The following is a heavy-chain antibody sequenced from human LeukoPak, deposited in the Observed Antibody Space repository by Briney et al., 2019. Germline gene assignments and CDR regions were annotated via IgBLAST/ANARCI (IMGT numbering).Heavy chain of an antibody. CDR3: ARDYCSTSCYASWFDP. J-gene: IGHJ5*02. CDR1: GYTFTSYG. CDR2: ISAYNGNT. D-gene: IGHD2-2*01. V-gene: IGHV1-18*04. Sequence: EASVTVSCTASGYTFTSYGISWVRQAPGQGLEWMGWISAYNGNTNYAQKLQGRVTMTTDTSTSTAYMELRSLRSDDTAVYYCARDYCSTSCYASWFDPWGQGTLVTVSS.